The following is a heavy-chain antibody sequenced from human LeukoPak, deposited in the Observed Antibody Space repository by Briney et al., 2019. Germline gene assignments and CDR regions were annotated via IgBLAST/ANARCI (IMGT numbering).Heavy chain of an antibody. D-gene: IGHD4-17*01. V-gene: IGHV3-23*01. CDR3: ARTYGDFASFNWFDP. CDR1: GFTFSNYA. Sequence: GGSLRLSCAASGFTFSNYAMSWVRQAPGKGLEWVSAISGGGGSTYYADSVRGRFTVSRDNSRNTLYLQMNSLRAEDTAVYYCARTYGDFASFNWFDPWGQGTLVTVSS. J-gene: IGHJ5*02. CDR2: ISGGGGST.